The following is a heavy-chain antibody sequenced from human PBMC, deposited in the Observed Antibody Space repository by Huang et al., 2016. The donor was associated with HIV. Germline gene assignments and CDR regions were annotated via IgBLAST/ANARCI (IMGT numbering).Heavy chain of an antibody. CDR1: GGSISNSSFY. V-gene: IGHV4-39*01. D-gene: IGHD3-22*01. CDR3: ARHSGYYYGTSGYYPGTYYYYGMDV. CDR2: IYYSATT. J-gene: IGHJ6*02. Sequence: GPGLVKPSETLSLTCTVSGGSISNSSFYWGWIRQPPGKGLEWIGTIYYSATTYYNPSLKRRLTISVDTSKNQYSLKLSAVTAADTAVYYCARHSGYYYGTSGYYPGTYYYYGMDVWGQGTTVTVSS.